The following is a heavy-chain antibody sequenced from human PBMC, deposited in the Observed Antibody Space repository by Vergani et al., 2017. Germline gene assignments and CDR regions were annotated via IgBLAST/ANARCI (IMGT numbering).Heavy chain of an antibody. J-gene: IGHJ4*02. CDR2: IYPADSDT. CDR1: EYSFGNYW. D-gene: IGHD1-1*01. Sequence: EVELVQSGPEMRKPGESLKISCKGSEYSFGNYWIGWVLQMPGKDLEWMGIIYPADSDTRYSPSFQGQVTISADKSISTAFLQWDSLKASDTALYYCARHTTYTDSWGQGTLVTVSS. CDR3: ARHTTYTDS. V-gene: IGHV5-51*01.